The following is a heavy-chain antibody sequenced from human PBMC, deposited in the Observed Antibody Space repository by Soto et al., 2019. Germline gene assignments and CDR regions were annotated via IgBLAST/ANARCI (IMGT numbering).Heavy chain of an antibody. D-gene: IGHD3-16*01. CDR3: ARWGKGSYYYYGMDV. J-gene: IGHJ6*02. CDR2: IYHSGST. V-gene: IGHV4-4*02. CDR1: GGSISSSNW. Sequence: SETLSLTCAVSGGSISSSNWWSCVRQPPGKGLEWIGEIYHSGSTNYNPSLKSRVTISVDKSKNQFSLKLSSVTAADTAVYYCARWGKGSYYYYGMDVWGQGTTVTVSS.